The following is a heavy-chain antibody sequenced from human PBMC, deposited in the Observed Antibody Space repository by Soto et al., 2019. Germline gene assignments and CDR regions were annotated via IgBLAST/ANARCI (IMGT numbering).Heavy chain of an antibody. J-gene: IGHJ6*03. CDR1: GGSISSYY. CDR2: IYYSGST. Sequence: SETLCLTCTVSGGSISSYYWSWIRQPPGKGLEWIGYIYYSGSTNYNPSLKSRVTISVDTSKNQFSLKLSSVTAADTAVYYCARLAGDFWSGYYSVSVVYYYMDVWGKGTTVTVSS. V-gene: IGHV4-59*08. CDR3: ARLAGDFWSGYYSVSVVYYYMDV. D-gene: IGHD3-3*01.